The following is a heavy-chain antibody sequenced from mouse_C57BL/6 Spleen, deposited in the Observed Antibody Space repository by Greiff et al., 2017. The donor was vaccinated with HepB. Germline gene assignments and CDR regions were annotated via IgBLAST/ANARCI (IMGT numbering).Heavy chain of an antibody. Sequence: EVKVVESGGGLVKPGGSLKLSCAASGFTFSSYAMSWVRQTPEKRLEWVATISDGGSYTYYPDNVKGRFTISRDNAKNNLYLQMSHLKSEDTAMYYCARDPPDYYGSSYVGWYFDVWGTGTTVTVSS. J-gene: IGHJ1*03. CDR1: GFTFSSYA. CDR3: ARDPPDYYGSSYVGWYFDV. CDR2: ISDGGSYT. D-gene: IGHD1-1*01. V-gene: IGHV5-4*01.